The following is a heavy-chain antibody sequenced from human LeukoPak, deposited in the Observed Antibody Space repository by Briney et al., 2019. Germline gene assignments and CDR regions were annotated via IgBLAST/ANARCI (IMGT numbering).Heavy chain of an antibody. J-gene: IGHJ3*01. CDR2: IYYSGST. V-gene: IGHV4-59*08. CDR3: ARRSVVTAINFDAFDF. Sequence: SETLSLTCTVSGGSISSDYWSWIRQPPGKGLEWIGYIYYSGSTNYNPSLKSRVTISVDTSKNQFSLKLNSVTAADTAVYYCARRSVVTAINFDAFDFWGQGTMVTVSS. D-gene: IGHD2-21*02. CDR1: GGSISSDY.